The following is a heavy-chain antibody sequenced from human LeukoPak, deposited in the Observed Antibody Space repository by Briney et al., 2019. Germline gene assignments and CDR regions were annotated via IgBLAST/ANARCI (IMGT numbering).Heavy chain of an antibody. V-gene: IGHV1-3*04. D-gene: IGHD6-19*01. CDR1: GYTFTRYA. Sequence: ASVKVSCKASGYTFTRYAMHWVRQAPGQRLEWMGWINTGNGNTKYSQKFQGRVTIARDKSASTVHMELSSLRSEDTAVYYCAKSLPPYSSGWFLLTYYFDYWGQGTLVTVSS. CDR3: AKSLPPYSSGWFLLTYYFDY. J-gene: IGHJ4*02. CDR2: INTGNGNT.